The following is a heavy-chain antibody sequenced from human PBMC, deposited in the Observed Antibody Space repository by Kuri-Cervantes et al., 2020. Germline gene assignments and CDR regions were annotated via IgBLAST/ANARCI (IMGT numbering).Heavy chain of an antibody. CDR1: GYTFTSYD. D-gene: IGHD2-2*01. Sequence: ASVKVSCKASGYTFTSYDINWVRQATGQGLEWMGWMNPNSGNTGYAQKFQGRVTMTRNTSISTAYMELSSLRSEDTAVYYCARVGGYCSSTSCYAADYYYYYGMDVWGQGTTVTVSS. CDR3: ARVGGYCSSTSCYAADYYYYYGMDV. J-gene: IGHJ6*02. CDR2: MNPNSGNT. V-gene: IGHV1-8*01.